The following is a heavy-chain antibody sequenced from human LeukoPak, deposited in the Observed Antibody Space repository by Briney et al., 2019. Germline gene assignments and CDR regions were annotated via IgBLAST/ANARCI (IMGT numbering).Heavy chain of an antibody. J-gene: IGHJ6*02. CDR2: INDRGST. CDR1: GDSVRSYY. CDR3: VRDSRYGSGWFEDGLDF. Sequence: PSETLSLTCTVSGDSVRSYYWSWIRQPPGQGLEWLGHINDRGSTNYNPYLQGPVTISIDTSKNQFSLKVNSVTTADTAVYYCVRDSRYGSGWFEDGLDFWGQGTTVTVSS. D-gene: IGHD6-13*01. V-gene: IGHV4-59*02.